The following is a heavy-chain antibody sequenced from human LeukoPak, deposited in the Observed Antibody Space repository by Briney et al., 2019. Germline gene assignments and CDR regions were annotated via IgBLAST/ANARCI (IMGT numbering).Heavy chain of an antibody. CDR3: ANGLLFTIIVVVNADAFDI. CDR1: GFTFSSYA. D-gene: IGHD3-22*01. J-gene: IGHJ3*02. Sequence: PGGSLRLSCAASGFTFSSYAMSWVRQAPGKGLEWVSAISGSGDNTYYADSVKGRFTISRDNSKNTLYLQMNSLRAEDTAVYYCANGLLFTIIVVVNADAFDIWGQGTMVTVSS. V-gene: IGHV3-23*01. CDR2: ISGSGDNT.